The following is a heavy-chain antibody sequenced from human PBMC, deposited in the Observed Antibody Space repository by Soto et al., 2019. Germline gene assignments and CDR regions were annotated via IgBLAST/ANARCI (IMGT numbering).Heavy chain of an antibody. CDR1: GGSISSGGYS. J-gene: IGHJ3*02. V-gene: IGHV4-30-2*01. CDR2: IYHSGST. D-gene: IGHD3-9*01. Sequence: SETLSLTCAVSGGSISSGGYSWSWIRQPPGKGLEWIGYIYHSGSTYYNPSLKSRVTISVDRSKNQFSLKLSSVTAADTAVYYCASGYYYILTGYYGDAFDIWGQGTMVTVSS. CDR3: ASGYYYILTGYYGDAFDI.